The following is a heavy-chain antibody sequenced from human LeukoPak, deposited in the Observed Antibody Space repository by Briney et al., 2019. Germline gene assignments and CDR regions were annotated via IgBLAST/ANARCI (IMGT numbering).Heavy chain of an antibody. Sequence: PSETLSLTCAVYGGSFSGYYWGWIRQTPGKGLEWIGEINHSGITNYSPSLKSRVTISADTSKNQFSLELRSVTAADTAVYYCARAYYSTSWFPHWGQGALVTVSS. V-gene: IGHV4-34*01. CDR3: ARAYYSTSWFPH. D-gene: IGHD3-10*01. CDR2: INHSGIT. CDR1: GGSFSGYY. J-gene: IGHJ5*02.